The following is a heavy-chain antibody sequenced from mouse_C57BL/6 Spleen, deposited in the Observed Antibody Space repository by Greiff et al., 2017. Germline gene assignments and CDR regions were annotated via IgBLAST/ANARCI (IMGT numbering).Heavy chain of an antibody. Sequence: EVHLVESGGGLVQPKGSLKLSCAASGFSFNTYAMNWVRQAPGKGLEWVARIRSKSNNYATYYADSVKDRFTISRDDSESMLYLQMNNLKTEDTAMYYCVRQYDYDRGYWYFDVWGTGTTVTVSS. CDR3: VRQYDYDRGYWYFDV. CDR2: IRSKSNNYAT. V-gene: IGHV10-1*01. D-gene: IGHD2-4*01. J-gene: IGHJ1*03. CDR1: GFSFNTYA.